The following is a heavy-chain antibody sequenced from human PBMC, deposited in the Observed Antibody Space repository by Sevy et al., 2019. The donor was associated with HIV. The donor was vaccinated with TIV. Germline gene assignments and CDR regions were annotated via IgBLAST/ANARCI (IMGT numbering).Heavy chain of an antibody. CDR2: ISGVGTST. V-gene: IGHV3-23*01. J-gene: IGHJ4*02. Sequence: GGSLILSCAASGFSFSTYAMTWVRQAPGKGLEWVSGISGVGTSTYYTDSVKGRFTISRDNSKNTVYLQMNNLRAEDTAVYYCGKVSIFGVGGSYDYWGQGTLVTVSS. CDR3: GKVSIFGVGGSYDY. CDR1: GFSFSTYA. D-gene: IGHD3-3*01.